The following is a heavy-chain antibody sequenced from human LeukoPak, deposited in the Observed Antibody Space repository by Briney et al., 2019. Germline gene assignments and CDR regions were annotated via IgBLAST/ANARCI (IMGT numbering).Heavy chain of an antibody. D-gene: IGHD2-15*01. CDR1: GFTFSSYA. Sequence: GGSLRLSCAASGFTFSSYAMSWFRQAPGKGLEWVSAISGSGGSTYYADSVKGRFTISRDNSKNTLYLQMNSLRAEDTAVYYCAKAAGGYCSGGSCYGDAFDIWGQGTMVTVSS. CDR2: ISGSGGST. J-gene: IGHJ3*02. V-gene: IGHV3-23*01. CDR3: AKAAGGYCSGGSCYGDAFDI.